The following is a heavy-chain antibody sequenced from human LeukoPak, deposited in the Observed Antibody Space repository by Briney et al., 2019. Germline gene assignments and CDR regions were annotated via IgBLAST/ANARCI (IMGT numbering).Heavy chain of an antibody. Sequence: ASVKVSCKASGYTFTGYYMHWVRQAPGQGLEWMGWINPNSGGTNYAQKFQGRVTITRDKSISTAYMELSRLRSDDTAVYYCARDGPGDYYYDSSGYSYMDVWGKGTTVTVSS. CDR1: GYTFTGYY. D-gene: IGHD3-22*01. CDR3: ARDGPGDYYYDSSGYSYMDV. CDR2: INPNSGGT. V-gene: IGHV1-2*02. J-gene: IGHJ6*03.